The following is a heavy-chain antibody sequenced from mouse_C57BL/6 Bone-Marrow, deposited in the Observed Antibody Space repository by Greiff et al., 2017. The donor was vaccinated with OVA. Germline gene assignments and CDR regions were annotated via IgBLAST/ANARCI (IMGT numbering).Heavy chain of an antibody. CDR3: ARYGSSYPAWFAY. V-gene: IGHV1-82*01. CDR2: IYPGDGDT. CDR1: GYAFSSSW. D-gene: IGHD1-1*01. J-gene: IGHJ3*01. Sequence: VQLQQSGPELVKPGASVKISCKASGYAFSSSWMNWVKQRPGKGLEWIGRIYPGDGDTNYNGKFKGKATLTADKTSSTAYMQLSSLTSEDSAVYFCARYGSSYPAWFAYWGQGTLVTVSA.